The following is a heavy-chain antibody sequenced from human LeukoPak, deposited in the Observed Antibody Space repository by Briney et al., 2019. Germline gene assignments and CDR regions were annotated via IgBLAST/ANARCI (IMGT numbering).Heavy chain of an antibody. V-gene: IGHV4-31*03. CDR2: IYYSGST. Sequence: KPSETLSLTCTVSGDSISGSGYYWNWIRQHPGKGLEWIGYIYYSGSTYYNPALKSRVDISVDTSKNQFSLKLSSVTAADTAVYYCARGYGSGSYYNYWGQGTLVTVSS. J-gene: IGHJ4*02. D-gene: IGHD3-10*01. CDR1: GDSISGSGYY. CDR3: ARGYGSGSYYNY.